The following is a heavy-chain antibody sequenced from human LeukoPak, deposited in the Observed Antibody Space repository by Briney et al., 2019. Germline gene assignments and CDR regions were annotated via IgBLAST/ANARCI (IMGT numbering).Heavy chain of an antibody. CDR3: ARGDVWSGYYMYYFDY. Sequence: GGSLRLSCVASEFTFSNYAMHWVRQAPVKGLEWLAVISYDGNNKLYADSVKGRFTISRDNSKNTLYLQMNSLRDEDTAVYYCARGDVWSGYYMYYFDYWGQGTLVTVSS. J-gene: IGHJ4*02. V-gene: IGHV3-30-3*01. D-gene: IGHD3-3*01. CDR1: EFTFSNYA. CDR2: ISYDGNNK.